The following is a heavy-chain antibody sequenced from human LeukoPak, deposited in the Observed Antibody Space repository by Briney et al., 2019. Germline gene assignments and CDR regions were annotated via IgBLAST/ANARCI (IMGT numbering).Heavy chain of an antibody. D-gene: IGHD5-24*01. CDR2: IYYSGST. V-gene: IGHV4-39*07. J-gene: IGHJ4*02. CDR3: ARERSKGRDGYKGYFDY. Sequence: SETLSLTCTVSGGSISSSSYYWGWIRQPPGKGLEWIGSIYYSGSTYYNPSLKSRVTISVDTSKNQFSLKLSSVTAADTAVYYCARERSKGRDGYKGYFDYWGQGTLVTVSS. CDR1: GGSISSSSYY.